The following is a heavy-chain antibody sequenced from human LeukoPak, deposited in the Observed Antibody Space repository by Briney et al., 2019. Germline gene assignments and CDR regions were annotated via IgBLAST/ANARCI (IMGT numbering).Heavy chain of an antibody. CDR2: INHSGST. D-gene: IGHD3-10*01. CDR3: VRGRSRGYYYGMDV. Sequence: SETLSLTCAVYGGSFSGYYWSWIRQPPGKGLEWIGEINHSGSTNYNPSLKSRVTISVDTSKNQFSLKLSSVTAADTAVYYCVRGRSRGYYYGMDVWGQGTTVTVSS. J-gene: IGHJ6*02. CDR1: GGSFSGYY. V-gene: IGHV4-34*01.